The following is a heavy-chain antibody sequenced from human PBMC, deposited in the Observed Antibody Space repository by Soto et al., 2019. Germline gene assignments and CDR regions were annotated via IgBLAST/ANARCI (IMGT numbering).Heavy chain of an antibody. CDR2: IWYDGSNK. CDR3: AREYYDILTGYHYGMDV. J-gene: IGHJ6*02. V-gene: IGHV3-33*08. Sequence: GESLKISCAASGFTFDDYGMHWVRQAPGKGLEWVAVIWYDGSNKYYADSVKGRFTISRDNSKNTLYLQMNSLRAEDTAVYYCAREYYDILTGYHYGMDVWGQGTTVTVSS. CDR1: GFTFDDYG. D-gene: IGHD3-9*01.